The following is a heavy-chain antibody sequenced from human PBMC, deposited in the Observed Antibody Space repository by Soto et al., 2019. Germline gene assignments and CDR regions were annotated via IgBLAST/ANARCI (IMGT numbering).Heavy chain of an antibody. CDR3: ARGADAVLSPNFDY. D-gene: IGHD4-17*01. V-gene: IGHV4-34*01. CDR1: GDSFSGYF. Sequence: SETLSLTCAVHGDSFSGYFWTWIRQPPGKGLEWIAEITEGGTTNYSPSLKSRVSIAVDSSKRQFSLTLSSVTAADTAMYYCARGADAVLSPNFDYWSQGSLVTVSS. CDR2: ITEGGTT. J-gene: IGHJ4*02.